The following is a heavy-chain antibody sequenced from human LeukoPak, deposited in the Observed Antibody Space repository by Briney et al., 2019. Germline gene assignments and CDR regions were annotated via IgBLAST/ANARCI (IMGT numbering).Heavy chain of an antibody. CDR3: ARDGLHTAHFDY. D-gene: IGHD5-18*01. CDR1: GFTFSSYT. V-gene: IGHV3-48*02. J-gene: IGHJ4*02. CDR2: VGGSSNI. Sequence: GGSLRLSCAASGFTFSSYTMNWVRQAPGEGLEWVSTVGGSSNIHYSDSVKGRFTISRDNARNSLYLQMNSLRDEDTAVYYCARDGLHTAHFDYWGQGTLVTVSS.